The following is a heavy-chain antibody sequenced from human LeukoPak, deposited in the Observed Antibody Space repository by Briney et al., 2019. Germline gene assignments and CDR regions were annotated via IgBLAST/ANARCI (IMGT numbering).Heavy chain of an antibody. CDR1: GFTFSSYG. V-gene: IGHV3-30*18. J-gene: IGHJ4*02. Sequence: GGSLRLSCAASGFTFSSYGMHWVRQAPGKGLEWVAVISYDGSNKYYADSVKGRFTISRDNSKNTLYLQMNSLRAEDTAVYYCAKALVVPAAMVPPPFDYWGQGTLVTVSS. CDR3: AKALVVPAAMVPPPFDY. D-gene: IGHD2-2*01. CDR2: ISYDGSNK.